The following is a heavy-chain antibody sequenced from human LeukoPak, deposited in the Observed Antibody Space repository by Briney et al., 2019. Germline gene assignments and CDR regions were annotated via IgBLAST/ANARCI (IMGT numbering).Heavy chain of an antibody. CDR2: IYDSGTT. CDR1: GDSTSSSTYY. V-gene: IGHV4-39*07. Sequence: SETLSLTCTVSGDSTSSSTYYWDWIRQAPGKGLEWIGNIYDSGTTHYNPSLKSRVTISLDTSQSQVSLKVNSVTAADTAVYFCARGGNGWYFDLWGRGTLVTVSS. J-gene: IGHJ2*01. CDR3: ARGGNGWYFDL. D-gene: IGHD1-14*01.